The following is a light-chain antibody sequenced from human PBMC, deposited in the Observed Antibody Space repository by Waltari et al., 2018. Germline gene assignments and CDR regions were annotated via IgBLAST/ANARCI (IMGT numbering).Light chain of an antibody. J-gene: IGLJ1*01. CDR2: DNR. Sequence: QSVLTQPPSVSAAPDQKVTVSCSVTTSTIGNYYLSWYQHLPGTAPKLRIFDNRQRPSGMPDRFSGSKSGTSATLGITGLQSGDEADYYCGTWESSLDSYVFGSGSKVTVL. CDR3: GTWESSLDSYV. CDR1: TSTIGNYY. V-gene: IGLV1-51*01.